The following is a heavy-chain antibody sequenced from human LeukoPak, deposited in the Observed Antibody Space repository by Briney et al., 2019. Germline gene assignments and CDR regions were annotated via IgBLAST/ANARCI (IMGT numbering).Heavy chain of an antibody. V-gene: IGHV3-23*01. D-gene: IGHD3-10*01. CDR3: ARSPYGSGSSFDY. CDR2: ISGSGGST. J-gene: IGHJ4*02. CDR1: GFTFSSYA. Sequence: PGGSLRLSCAASGFTFSSYAMSWVRQAPGKGLEWVSAISGSGGSTYYADSVKGRFTISRDNSKNTLYLQMNSLRVEDTAVYYCARSPYGSGSSFDYWGQGTLVTVSS.